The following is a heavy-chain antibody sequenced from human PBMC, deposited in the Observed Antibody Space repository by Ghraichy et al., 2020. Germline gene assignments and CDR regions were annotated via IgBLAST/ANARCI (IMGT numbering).Heavy chain of an antibody. V-gene: IGHV3-11*01. CDR1: GFTFSDYY. Sequence: GGSLRLSCAASGFTFSDYYMSWIRQAPGKGLEWVSYISSSGSTIYYADSVKGRFTISRDNAKNSLYLQMNSLRAEDTAVYYCARDQDTAIVFYYYYGMDVWGQGTTVTVSS. CDR2: ISSSGSTI. J-gene: IGHJ6*02. D-gene: IGHD5-18*01. CDR3: ARDQDTAIVFYYYYGMDV.